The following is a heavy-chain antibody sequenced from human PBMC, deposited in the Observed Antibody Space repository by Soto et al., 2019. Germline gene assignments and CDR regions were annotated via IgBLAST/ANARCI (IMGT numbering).Heavy chain of an antibody. CDR3: ARLPGYYDILTGSGDAFDI. V-gene: IGHV4-59*08. CDR1: VGSISSYY. D-gene: IGHD3-9*01. J-gene: IGHJ3*02. CDR2: IYYSGST. Sequence: PSETLSLTCTVSVGSISSYYWSWIRQPPGKGLEWIGYIYYSGSTNYNPSLKSRVTISVDTSKNQFSLKLSSVTAADTAVYYCARLPGYYDILTGSGDAFDIWGQGTMVTVSS.